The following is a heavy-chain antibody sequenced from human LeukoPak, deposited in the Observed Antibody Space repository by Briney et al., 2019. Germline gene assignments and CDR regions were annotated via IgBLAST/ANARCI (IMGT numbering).Heavy chain of an antibody. Sequence: GGPLRLSCAASGFNYGSYVMSWVRQAPGKGLEWVSSMTGSGMSTYYVDSVKGRFTISRDNSKNMLYLQMNSLRAEDTAVYYCAKGAVVIKFLFDSWGQGTLVTVSS. CDR2: MTGSGMST. CDR1: GFNYGSYV. J-gene: IGHJ4*02. D-gene: IGHD4-23*01. CDR3: AKGAVVIKFLFDS. V-gene: IGHV3-23*01.